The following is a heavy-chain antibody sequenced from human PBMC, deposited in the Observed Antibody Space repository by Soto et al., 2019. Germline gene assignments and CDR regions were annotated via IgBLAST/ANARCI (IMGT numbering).Heavy chain of an antibody. CDR1: GGSISSSSYY. Sequence: QLQLQESGPGLVKPSETLSLTCTVSGGSISSSSYYWGWIRQPPGKGLEWIGSIYYSGTTYYNPSLKRRVTESVATSTNQVSMTLSSVTGAVTSVYYCARHCVHHSGYVNYWGQGTLVTVSS. V-gene: IGHV4-39*01. D-gene: IGHD1-26*01. J-gene: IGHJ4*02. CDR2: IYYSGTT. CDR3: ARHCVHHSGYVNY.